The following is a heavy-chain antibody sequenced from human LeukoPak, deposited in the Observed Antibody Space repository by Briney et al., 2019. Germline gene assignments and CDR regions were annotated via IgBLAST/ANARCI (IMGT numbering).Heavy chain of an antibody. Sequence: PGRSLRLSCAASGFTFSSYAMHWVRQAPGKGLEWVAVISYDGSNKYYADSVKGRFTISRDNSKNTLCLQMSSLRADDTAVYYCARDMIAVAKPKNWFDPWGQGTLVTVSS. CDR2: ISYDGSNK. CDR3: ARDMIAVAKPKNWFDP. J-gene: IGHJ5*02. D-gene: IGHD3-22*01. V-gene: IGHV3-30-3*01. CDR1: GFTFSSYA.